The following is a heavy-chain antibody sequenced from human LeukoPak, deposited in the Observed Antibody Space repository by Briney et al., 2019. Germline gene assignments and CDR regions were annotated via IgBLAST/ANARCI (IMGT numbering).Heavy chain of an antibody. J-gene: IGHJ2*01. CDR1: GGSLTTSRYY. CDR3: ARAVRARYVDL. V-gene: IGHV4-39*01. CDR2: IYYSGST. Sequence: SETLSLTCTVSGGSLTTSRYYWCWIRQPPGKGLEWIGIIYYSGSTYYNPSLKGRVTISVDTSKNQFSLKLSSVTAADTAVYCCARAVRARYVDLWGRGTLVTVSS.